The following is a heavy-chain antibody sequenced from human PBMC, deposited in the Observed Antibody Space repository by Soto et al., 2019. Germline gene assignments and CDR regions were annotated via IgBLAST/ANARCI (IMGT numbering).Heavy chain of an antibody. CDR2: INAGNGNT. V-gene: IGHV1-3*01. J-gene: IGHJ4*02. Sequence: QVQLVQSGAEVKKPGASVKVSCKASGYTFTSYAMHWVCQAPGQRLEWMGWINAGNGNTKYSQKFQGRVTITRDTSASTAYMELSSLRSEDTAVYYCAREDSSSWLFDYWGQGTLVTVSS. D-gene: IGHD6-13*01. CDR3: AREDSSSWLFDY. CDR1: GYTFTSYA.